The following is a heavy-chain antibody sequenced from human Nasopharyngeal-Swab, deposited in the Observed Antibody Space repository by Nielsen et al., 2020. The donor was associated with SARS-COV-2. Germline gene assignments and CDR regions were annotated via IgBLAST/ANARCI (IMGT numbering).Heavy chain of an antibody. J-gene: IGHJ3*02. CDR3: AKVPFEDDAFDI. V-gene: IGHV3-9*01. Sequence: SLKISCAASGFTFDDYAMHWVRQAQGTGLEWVPGISWNSGRIGYADSVKGRFTISRDNAKNSLYLQMNSLRAEDTALYYCAKVPFEDDAFDIWGQGTMVTVSS. CDR2: ISWNSGRI. CDR1: GFTFDDYA.